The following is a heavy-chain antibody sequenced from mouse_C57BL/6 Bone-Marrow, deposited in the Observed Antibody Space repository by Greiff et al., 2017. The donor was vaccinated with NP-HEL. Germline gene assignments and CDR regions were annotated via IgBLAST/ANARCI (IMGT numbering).Heavy chain of an antibody. CDR2: IDPSDSYT. V-gene: IGHV1-50*01. CDR1: GYTFTSYW. J-gene: IGHJ2*01. CDR3: ARDYYDYDGCFDY. D-gene: IGHD2-4*01. Sequence: QVQLQQSGAELVKPGASVKLSCKASGYTFTSYWMQWVKQRPGQGLEWIGEIDPSDSYTNYNQKFKGKATLTVDTSSSTAYMQLSSLTSEDSAVYYCARDYYDYDGCFDYWGQGTTLTVSS.